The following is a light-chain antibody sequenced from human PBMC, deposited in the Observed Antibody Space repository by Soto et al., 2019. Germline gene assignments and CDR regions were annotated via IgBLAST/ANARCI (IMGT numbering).Light chain of an antibody. V-gene: IGKV1-6*02. CDR1: QGIGND. CDR2: DAS. Sequence: AIQMTQSPSSLSASVGDRVTITCRASQGIGNDLAWYQQKPGKAPKFLIYDASILQSGVPSRFSGSGSVTDFTLTISSLQPEDFATYYCLQDYNYPYTFGQGTKLEIK. CDR3: LQDYNYPYT. J-gene: IGKJ2*01.